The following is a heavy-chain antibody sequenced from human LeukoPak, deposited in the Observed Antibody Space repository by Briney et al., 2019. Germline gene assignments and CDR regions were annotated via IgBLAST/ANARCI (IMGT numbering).Heavy chain of an antibody. Sequence: GESLKISCKGSGFSFATNWIGWVRQMPGKGLEWMGLVYPGDSDTKYSPSVQGLVTISADKSISTAYLLWSSLKASDTAIYYCARQSRTPGTFDIWGQGTMVTVSS. CDR3: ARQSRTPGTFDI. CDR1: GFSFATNW. V-gene: IGHV5-51*01. D-gene: IGHD3-10*01. J-gene: IGHJ3*02. CDR2: VYPGDSDT.